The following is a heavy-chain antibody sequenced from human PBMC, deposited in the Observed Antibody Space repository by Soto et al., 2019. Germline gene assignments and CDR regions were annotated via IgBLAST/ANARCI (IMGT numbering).Heavy chain of an antibody. D-gene: IGHD3-3*01. CDR1: GYSFTSYW. J-gene: IGHJ4*03. CDR3: GNWASPFGSVDVFDW. CDR2: IYPGDSDT. Sequence: PGESLKISCKGSGYSFTSYWIGWVRQMPGKGLEWMGIIYPGDSDTRYSPSFQGQVTISADKSISTAYLQWSSLKASDTAMYYCGNWASPFGSVDVFDWGGQGTMVTV. V-gene: IGHV5-51*01.